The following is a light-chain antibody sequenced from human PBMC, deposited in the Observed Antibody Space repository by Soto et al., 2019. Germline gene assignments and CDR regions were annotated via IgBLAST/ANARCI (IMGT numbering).Light chain of an antibody. Sequence: DIQMTQSPSSLSASVGDRVTITCRASQSLSNYLNWYQQKPGKAPKLLIYAASSLHSGVPSRFSGSGSGTDFTLTISSLQPEDFATYYCQQSYNTPRTFGQGTNLEIK. J-gene: IGKJ2*01. CDR1: QSLSNY. V-gene: IGKV1-39*01. CDR3: QQSYNTPRT. CDR2: AAS.